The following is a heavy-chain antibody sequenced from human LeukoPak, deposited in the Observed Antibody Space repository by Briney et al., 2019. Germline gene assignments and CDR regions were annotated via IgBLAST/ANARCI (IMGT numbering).Heavy chain of an antibody. CDR2: INHSGST. V-gene: IGHV4-34*01. Sequence: SETLSLTCAVYGGSFSGYYWSWIRQPPGKGLEWIGEINHSGSTNYNPSLKSRVTISVDTSKNQLSLKLSSVTAADTAVYYCARVPPRGSGSYSTDYWGQGTLVTVSS. D-gene: IGHD3-10*01. J-gene: IGHJ4*02. CDR1: GGSFSGYY. CDR3: ARVPPRGSGSYSTDY.